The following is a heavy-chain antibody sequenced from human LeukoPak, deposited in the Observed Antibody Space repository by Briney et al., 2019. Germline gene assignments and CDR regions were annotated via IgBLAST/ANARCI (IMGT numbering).Heavy chain of an antibody. CDR2: IYYSGST. J-gene: IGHJ4*02. D-gene: IGHD1-26*01. V-gene: IGHV4-39*07. CDR3: GSGSYYFDY. CDR1: GGSISSSSYY. Sequence: PSETLSLTRTVSGGSISSSSYYWGWIRQPPGKGLEWIGSIYYSGSTYYNPSLKSRVTISVDTSKNQFSLKLSSVTAADTAVYYCGSGSYYFDYWGQGTLVTVSS.